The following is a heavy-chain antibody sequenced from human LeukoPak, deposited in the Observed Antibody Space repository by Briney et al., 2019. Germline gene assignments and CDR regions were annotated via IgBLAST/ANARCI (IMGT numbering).Heavy chain of an antibody. CDR2: ISSSSSYI. Sequence: GGSLRLSCAASGFTFSSYSMNWVRQAPGKGLEWVSSISSSSSYIYYADSVKGRFTISRDNAKNSLYLQMNSLRAEDTAVYYCARGDYYDFWSGYFENYYYYGMDVWAKGPRSPSP. V-gene: IGHV3-21*01. D-gene: IGHD3-3*01. J-gene: IGHJ6*02. CDR3: ARGDYYDFWSGYFENYYYYGMDV. CDR1: GFTFSSYS.